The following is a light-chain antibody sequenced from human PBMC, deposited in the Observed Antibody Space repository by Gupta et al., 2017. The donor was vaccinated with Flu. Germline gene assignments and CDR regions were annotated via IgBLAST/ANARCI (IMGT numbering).Light chain of an antibody. CDR2: KDS. CDR1: VLAKKY. V-gene: IGLV3-27*01. J-gene: IGLJ3*02. Sequence: SYELTQPSSVSVSPGQTARITCSGDVLAKKYARWFQQKPGQAPVLVIYKDSERPSGIPERFSGSSSGTTVTLTISGAQVEDEADYYCYSAAGNNRVFGGGTKLTVL. CDR3: YSAAGNNRV.